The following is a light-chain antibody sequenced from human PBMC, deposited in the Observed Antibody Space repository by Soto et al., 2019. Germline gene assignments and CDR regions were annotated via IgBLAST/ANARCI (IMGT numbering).Light chain of an antibody. CDR3: QQTYTLPRT. J-gene: IGKJ1*01. V-gene: IGKV1-39*01. CDR2: TTS. Sequence: DIQMTQSPSSLSASVGDRVTIACRASQTVSKFVNWYQQKPGKAPTLLIFTTSTLHSGVPSRFSGSGSGTEFTLTINGLQPEDFATYYCQQTYTLPRTFAQGTKVDIK. CDR1: QTVSKF.